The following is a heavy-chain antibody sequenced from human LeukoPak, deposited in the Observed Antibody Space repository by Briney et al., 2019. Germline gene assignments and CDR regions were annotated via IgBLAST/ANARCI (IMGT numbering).Heavy chain of an antibody. D-gene: IGHD5-24*01. J-gene: IGHJ3*02. V-gene: IGHV3-74*01. CDR3: ARDHKGGDGADAFDI. CDR1: GFTFSDFW. Sequence: GRSLRLSCAASGFTFSDFWMHWGRQAPGRGLVLVSRSNSGGTVTNYADSVKGRLTISRDNAKNSLYLQMDSLRAEDTALYYCARDHKGGDGADAFDIWGHGTMVTVSS. CDR2: SNSGGTVT.